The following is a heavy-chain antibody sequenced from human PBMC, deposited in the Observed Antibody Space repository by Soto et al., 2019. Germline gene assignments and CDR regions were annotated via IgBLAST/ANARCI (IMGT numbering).Heavy chain of an antibody. J-gene: IGHJ6*02. CDR2: LNPKTGDT. D-gene: IGHD1-26*01. CDR3: ARSSGSYSYYGMDV. CDR1: GYTLTDYY. V-gene: IGHV1-2*02. Sequence: QVQLAQSGAEVKKPGASVKFSCKASGYTLTDYYIHWVRQAPGRGLEWMGWLNPKTGDTYSAQNFQGRVTTTRDTSIDTGYMELSRLQSDDTAVYYCARSSGSYSYYGMDVWGQGTTLTVSS.